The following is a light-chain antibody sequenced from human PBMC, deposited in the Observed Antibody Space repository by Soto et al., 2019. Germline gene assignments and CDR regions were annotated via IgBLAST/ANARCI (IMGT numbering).Light chain of an antibody. CDR1: QRMSGF. CDR3: QHYSSNSGT. CDR2: DAS. V-gene: IGKV1-5*01. Sequence: DIQMTQSPSTLSASAGDRVTITCRASQRMSGFLAWYQQKPGKAPQLLISDASSLESGVPSRFSGGGSGTAFTLTISSLQPEDFATYYCQHYSSNSGTFGPGTKVDIK. J-gene: IGKJ1*01.